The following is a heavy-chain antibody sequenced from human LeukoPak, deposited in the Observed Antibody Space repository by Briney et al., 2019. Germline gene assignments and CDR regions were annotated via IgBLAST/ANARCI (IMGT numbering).Heavy chain of an antibody. V-gene: IGHV4-39*07. D-gene: IGHD3-22*01. J-gene: IGHJ6*03. CDR1: GGSISSSSYY. Sequence: SETLSLTCTVSGGSISSSSYYWGWIRQPPGKGLEWIGSIYYSGSTYYNPSLKSRVTISVDTSKNQFSLKLSSVTAADTAVYYCTRGSIAYYYMDVWGKGTTATISS. CDR2: IYYSGST. CDR3: TRGSIAYYYMDV.